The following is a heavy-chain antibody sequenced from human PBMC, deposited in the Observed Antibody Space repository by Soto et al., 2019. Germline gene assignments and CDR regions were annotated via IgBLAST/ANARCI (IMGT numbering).Heavy chain of an antibody. J-gene: IGHJ6*02. CDR1: GFTFRSYA. D-gene: IGHD3-22*01. CDR2: IWDDGSTT. Sequence: QVQMVESGGGVVRPGRSLRLSCSASGFTFRSYAMHWVRQAPGKGLEWVAVIWDDGSTTYFAESVKGRFNVSRDNSKNTLYLQMNNLRVEDTALYFCARDHPPRYDSGGSLHYYGMDVWGQGTTVSVS. V-gene: IGHV3-33*01. CDR3: ARDHPPRYDSGGSLHYYGMDV.